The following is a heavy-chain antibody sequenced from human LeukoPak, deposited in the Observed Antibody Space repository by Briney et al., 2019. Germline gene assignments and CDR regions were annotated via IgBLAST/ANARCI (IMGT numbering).Heavy chain of an antibody. CDR2: INPNSGGT. CDR3: ARDRELWFGELLSSIIDY. CDR1: GYTFTGYY. Sequence: ASVKVSCKASGYTFTGYYMHWVRQAPGQGLEWMGRINPNSGGTNYAQKFQGRLTMTRDTSISTAYMELSRLRSDDTAVYYCARDRELWFGELLSSIIDYWGQGTLVTVSS. J-gene: IGHJ4*02. D-gene: IGHD3-10*01. V-gene: IGHV1-2*06.